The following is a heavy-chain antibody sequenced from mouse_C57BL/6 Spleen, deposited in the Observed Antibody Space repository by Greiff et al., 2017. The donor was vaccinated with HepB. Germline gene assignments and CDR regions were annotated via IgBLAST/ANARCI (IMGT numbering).Heavy chain of an antibody. CDR2: INPNNGGT. Sequence: VQLQQSGPELVKPGASVQISCKASGYTFTDYYMNWVKQSHGKSLEWIGDINPNNGGTSYNQKFKGKATLTVDKSSSTAYMELRSLTSEDSAVYYCAYNWVFDYWGQGTTLTVSS. CDR3: AYNWVFDY. D-gene: IGHD4-1*01. V-gene: IGHV1-26*01. J-gene: IGHJ2*01. CDR1: GYTFTDYY.